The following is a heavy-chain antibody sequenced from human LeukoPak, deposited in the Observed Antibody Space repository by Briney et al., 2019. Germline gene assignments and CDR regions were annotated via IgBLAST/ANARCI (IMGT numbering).Heavy chain of an antibody. Sequence: SQTLSLTCTVSGGSISSGSYYWSWIRQPAGKGLEWIGRIHTSGNTNYNPSLKSRVTISLDTSKNQFSLKLSSVTAADTAVYYCARESYDILTGNDYWGQGTLVTVSS. D-gene: IGHD3-9*01. V-gene: IGHV4-61*02. CDR3: ARESYDILTGNDY. J-gene: IGHJ4*02. CDR2: IHTSGNT. CDR1: GGSISSGSYY.